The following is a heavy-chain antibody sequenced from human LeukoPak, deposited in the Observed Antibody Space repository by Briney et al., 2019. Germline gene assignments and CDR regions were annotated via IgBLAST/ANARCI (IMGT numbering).Heavy chain of an antibody. J-gene: IGHJ6*02. CDR1: GYTFTGYY. D-gene: IGHD6-13*01. Sequence: ASVKVSCKASGYTFTGYYMHWVRQASGQGPEWMGWMNPNNGNTGYAQKFQGRVTMTRNTSISTAYTELSSLRSEDTAVYYCARRDGSRGIAAAGRRAVYYYGMDVWGQGTTVTVSS. V-gene: IGHV1-8*02. CDR3: ARRDGSRGIAAAGRRAVYYYGMDV. CDR2: MNPNNGNT.